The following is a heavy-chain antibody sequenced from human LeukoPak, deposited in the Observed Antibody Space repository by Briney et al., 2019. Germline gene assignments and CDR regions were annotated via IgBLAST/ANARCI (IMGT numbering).Heavy chain of an antibody. D-gene: IGHD2-2*01. V-gene: IGHV3-7*03. CDR1: GFTLSNHW. CDR2: IKQDGSEK. CDR3: AKTGIVVVPAAIDNWFDP. Sequence: GGSLRLSCAASGFTLSNHWMSWVRQAPGKGLEWVANIKQDGSEKYYVDSVKGRFTISRDNAKNSLYLQMNSLRAEDTAVYYCAKTGIVVVPAAIDNWFDPWGQGTLVTVSS. J-gene: IGHJ5*02.